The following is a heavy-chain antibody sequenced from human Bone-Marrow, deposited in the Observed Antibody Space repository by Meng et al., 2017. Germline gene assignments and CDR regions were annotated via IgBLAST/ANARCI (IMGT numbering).Heavy chain of an antibody. J-gene: IGHJ3*02. CDR1: GGSISSYY. Sequence: GSLRLSCTVSGGSISSYYLSWIRQPAGKGLEWIGRIYTSGSTNYNPSLKSRVTMSVDTSKNQFSLKLSSVTAADTAVYYCARERYYYGSGSYIDAFDIWGQGTMVTVSS. V-gene: IGHV4-4*07. D-gene: IGHD3-10*01. CDR3: ARERYYYGSGSYIDAFDI. CDR2: IYTSGST.